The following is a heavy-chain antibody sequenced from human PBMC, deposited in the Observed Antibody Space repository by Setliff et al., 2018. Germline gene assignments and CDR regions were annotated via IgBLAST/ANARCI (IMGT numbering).Heavy chain of an antibody. D-gene: IGHD5-18*01. V-gene: IGHV4-4*02. CDR2: IYHTGSTTY. Sequence: PSETLSLTCEVSGDSVSSSHWWSWVRQPPGRGLEWLGEIYHTGSTTYSYNASLKSRVTVSLDKSKNQFSLKLTSVTAADTAVYFCARFSGHNYGSFDSWGQGTLVTVSS. J-gene: IGHJ4*02. CDR1: GDSVSSSHW. CDR3: ARFSGHNYGSFDS.